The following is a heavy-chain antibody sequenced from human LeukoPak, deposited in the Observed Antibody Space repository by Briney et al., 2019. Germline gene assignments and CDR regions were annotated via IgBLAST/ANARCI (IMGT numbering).Heavy chain of an antibody. Sequence: GSLRLSCAASGFTFSSYAMSWVRQAPGKGLEWVSVISGSGGSTYYVDSVQGRFTISRDNSKNTLFLQMDSLRAEDTAVYYCAKGGFGRPFDYWGQGTLVTVSS. D-gene: IGHD3-10*01. V-gene: IGHV3-23*01. CDR3: AKGGFGRPFDY. CDR2: ISGSGGST. CDR1: GFTFSSYA. J-gene: IGHJ4*02.